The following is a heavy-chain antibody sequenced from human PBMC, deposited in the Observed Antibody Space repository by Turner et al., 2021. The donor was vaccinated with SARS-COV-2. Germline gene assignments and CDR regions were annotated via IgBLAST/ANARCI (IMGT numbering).Heavy chain of an antibody. CDR2: ISSRSSYI. D-gene: IGHD3-10*01. V-gene: IGHV3-21*01. Sequence: EVQLVDSGGGLVKPGGSLGLSCAASGFTFSSYSMNWVRQAPGKGLEWVSSISSRSSYIYYADSVKGRFTISRDNAKNSLYLQMNSLRADDTAVYYCAREKFGELFDYWGQGTLVTVSS. CDR1: GFTFSSYS. J-gene: IGHJ4*02. CDR3: AREKFGELFDY.